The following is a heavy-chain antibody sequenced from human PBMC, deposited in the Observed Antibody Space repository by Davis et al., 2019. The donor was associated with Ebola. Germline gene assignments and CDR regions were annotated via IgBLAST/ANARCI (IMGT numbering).Heavy chain of an antibody. CDR3: ARGGGTQLVLAAAWFDP. Sequence: ASVKVSCKASGYTFTSYGISWVRQAPGQGLEWMGWISAYNGNTNYAQKLQGRVTMTTDTSASTAYMELSSLRSEDTAVYYCARGGGTQLVLAAAWFDPWGQGTLVTVST. D-gene: IGHD6-25*01. V-gene: IGHV1-18*01. CDR2: ISAYNGNT. CDR1: GYTFTSYG. J-gene: IGHJ5*02.